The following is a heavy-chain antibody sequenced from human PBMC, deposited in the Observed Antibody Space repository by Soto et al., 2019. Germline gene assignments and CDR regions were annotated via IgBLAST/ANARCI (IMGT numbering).Heavy chain of an antibody. CDR3: ARGLRDRDAFSL. Sequence: QVQLVQSGAEVKKPGSSVKVSCKASGGNFNNYAISWVRQAPAQGLQWMGGIIPIIDTTHYAQKLQGRVTTSADRGRTTVYMELTGLTPDDSATYFCARGLRDRDAFSLWGQGTVVTVSS. J-gene: IGHJ3*01. CDR1: GGNFNNYA. V-gene: IGHV1-69*06. CDR2: IIPIIDTT. D-gene: IGHD2-21*01.